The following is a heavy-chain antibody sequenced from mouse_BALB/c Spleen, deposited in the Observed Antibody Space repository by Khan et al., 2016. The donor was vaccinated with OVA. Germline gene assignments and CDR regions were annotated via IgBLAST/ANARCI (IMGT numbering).Heavy chain of an antibody. CDR1: GDSITTGY. V-gene: IGHV3-8*02. CDR2: IIYTGYT. CDR3: ARSTCRYAFVY. D-gene: IGHD2-14*01. J-gene: IGHJ3*01. Sequence: EVQLQESGPSLVKPSQTLSLTCSVTGDSITTGYWYWIRKFPGNKLEYMGYIIYTGYTYYNPSLKSRLSITRHTSNNQYYLQLNSVTDEDTATYYCARSTCRYAFVYWGQGTLVTVSA.